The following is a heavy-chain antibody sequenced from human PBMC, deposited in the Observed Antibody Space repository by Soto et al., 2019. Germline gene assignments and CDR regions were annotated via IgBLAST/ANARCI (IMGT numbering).Heavy chain of an antibody. D-gene: IGHD3-10*01. Sequence: QLQLVESGGGVVQPGRSLRLSCATHGFTFSNYGMHWVRQAPGKGLEWVAVMWYEESVEYYADSVKGRFTISGDNTNNTLYLHMNSLRAEDTAVYYCARGIERARGYLEYWGHGTLVTVSS. CDR2: MWYEESVE. V-gene: IGHV3-33*01. J-gene: IGHJ4*01. CDR1: GFTFSNYG. CDR3: ARGIERARGYLEY.